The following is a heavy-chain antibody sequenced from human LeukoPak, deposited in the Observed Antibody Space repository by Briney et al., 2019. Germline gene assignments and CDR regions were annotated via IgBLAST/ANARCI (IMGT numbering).Heavy chain of an antibody. CDR1: GFTFSTYG. D-gene: IGHD5-18*01. Sequence: GGSLRPSCAASGFTFSTYGMHWVRQAPGKGLEWVAFVRYDGSKKYYTNSVKGRFTISRDNSKNTLYLQMNSLRAEDTAVYYCAKDQKRGYSYGYLFYYYYMDVWGKGTTVTISS. CDR2: VRYDGSKK. CDR3: AKDQKRGYSYGYLFYYYYMDV. J-gene: IGHJ6*03. V-gene: IGHV3-30*02.